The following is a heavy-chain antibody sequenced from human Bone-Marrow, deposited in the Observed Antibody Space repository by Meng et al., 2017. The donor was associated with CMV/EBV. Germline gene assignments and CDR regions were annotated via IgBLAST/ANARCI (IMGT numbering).Heavy chain of an antibody. CDR1: GFTFGDYA. D-gene: IGHD6-6*01. V-gene: IGHV3-49*04. CDR2: IRSKAYGGTT. J-gene: IGHJ6*02. CDR3: TRYSSSPIYYYGMDV. Sequence: GESLKISCTASGFTFGDYAMSWVRQAPGKGLEWVGFIRSKAYGGTTEYAASVKGRFTISRDDSKSIAYLQMNSLKTEDTAVYYCTRYSSSPIYYYGMDVWGQGTTVTVSS.